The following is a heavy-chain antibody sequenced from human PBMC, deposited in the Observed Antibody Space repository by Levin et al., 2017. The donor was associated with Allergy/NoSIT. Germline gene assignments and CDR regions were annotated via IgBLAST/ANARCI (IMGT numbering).Heavy chain of an antibody. V-gene: IGHV3-21*01. CDR1: GFAFSSYN. J-gene: IGHJ4*02. CDR3: ARYWAALDF. D-gene: IGHD2-15*01. CDR2: IFSSGSST. Sequence: PGGSLRLSCAASGFAFSSYNMHWVRQAPGKGLEWVSSIFSSGSSTKYADSVKGRFTISRDNAKNSLFLQMNSLRAEDTAVYYCARYWAALDFWGQGTLVTVSS.